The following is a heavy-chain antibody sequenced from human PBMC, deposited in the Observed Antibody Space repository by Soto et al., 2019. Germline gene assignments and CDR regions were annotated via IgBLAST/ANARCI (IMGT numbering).Heavy chain of an antibody. CDR3: ARGSKDSYPGSRIFDF. J-gene: IGHJ4*02. CDR2: ITDSGGDS. Sequence: EVQLLESGGDLVQPGGSLRLSCVASGFTFGSRAMSWVRQAPGEGLEWVSTITDSGGDSKYADSVRGRFTVSRDNSRNTLYLPMSSLRAEDSAVHYCARGSKDSYPGSRIFDFWGRGTLVTVSS. D-gene: IGHD3-10*01. CDR1: GFTFGSRA. V-gene: IGHV3-23*01.